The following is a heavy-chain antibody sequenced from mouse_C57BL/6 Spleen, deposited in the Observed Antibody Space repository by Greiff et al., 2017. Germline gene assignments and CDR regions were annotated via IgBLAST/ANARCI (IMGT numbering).Heavy chain of an antibody. CDR3: ARLALYYGNPYYAMDY. CDR2: INPNNGGT. CDR1: GYTFTDYN. D-gene: IGHD2-1*01. J-gene: IGHJ4*01. Sequence: EVQLQQSGPELVKPGASVKIPCKASGYTFTDYNMDWVKQSHGKSLEWIGDINPNNGGTIYNQKFKGKATLTVDKSSSTAYMELRSLTSEDTAVYYCARLALYYGNPYYAMDYWGQGTSVTVSS. V-gene: IGHV1-18*01.